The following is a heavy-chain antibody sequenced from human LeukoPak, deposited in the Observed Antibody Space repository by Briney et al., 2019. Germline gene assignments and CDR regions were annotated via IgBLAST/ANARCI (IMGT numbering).Heavy chain of an antibody. CDR3: ARHRGRDYYDSTGYYDAFDI. D-gene: IGHD3-22*01. Sequence: SETLSLTCTVSGGSISSYYWSWIRQPPGKGLEWIGYIYYSGGTNYNPSLKSRVTISVDTSKNQFSLKLSFVTAADTAVYYCARHRGRDYYDSTGYYDAFDIWGQGQWSPSLQ. CDR2: IYYSGGT. CDR1: GGSISSYY. J-gene: IGHJ3*02. V-gene: IGHV4-59*01.